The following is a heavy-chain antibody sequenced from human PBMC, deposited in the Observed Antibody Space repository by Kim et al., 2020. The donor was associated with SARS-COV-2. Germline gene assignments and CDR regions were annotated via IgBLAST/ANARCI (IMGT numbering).Heavy chain of an antibody. CDR3: ARAAARETPIYYYGLDV. V-gene: IGHV3-11*06. Sequence: GGSLRLSCAASGFTFSDFYMSWIRQPPGKGLEWISYISSSNIYTNYPDSVKGRFTISRDNAKNSLYLQMNSLRAEDTAVYYCARAAARETPIYYYGLDVWGQGTTVVVSS. CDR1: GFTFSDFY. CDR2: ISSSNIYT. D-gene: IGHD6-6*01. J-gene: IGHJ6*02.